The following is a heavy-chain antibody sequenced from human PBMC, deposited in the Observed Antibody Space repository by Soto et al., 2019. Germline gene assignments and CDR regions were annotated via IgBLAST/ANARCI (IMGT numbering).Heavy chain of an antibody. Sequence: EVQLVESGGGLVQPGGSLRLSCAASGFTFSSYEMNWVRQAPGKGLEWVSYISSSGSTIYYADSVKGRFTISRDNAKNSLYLQMNSLRAEDTAVYYCARGLPYYDFWSGYYPNKRYYYYGMDVWGQGTTVTVSS. CDR1: GFTFSSYE. D-gene: IGHD3-3*01. CDR2: ISSSGSTI. J-gene: IGHJ6*02. V-gene: IGHV3-48*03. CDR3: ARGLPYYDFWSGYYPNKRYYYYGMDV.